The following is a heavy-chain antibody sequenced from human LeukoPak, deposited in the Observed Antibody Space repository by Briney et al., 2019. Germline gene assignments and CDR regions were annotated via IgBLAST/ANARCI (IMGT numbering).Heavy chain of an antibody. J-gene: IGHJ4*02. CDR1: GFTFSNAW. V-gene: IGHV3-15*01. CDR2: IKSKTEGGTT. CDR3: TTDTSMIDY. D-gene: IGHD2/OR15-2a*01. Sequence: GGSLRLSCAASGFTFSNAWMSWVRQAPGKGLEWVGRIKSKTEGGTTDYAAPVKGRFTISRDDSKNTLYLQMNSLKTEDTAVFYCTTDTSMIDYWGQGTLVTVSS.